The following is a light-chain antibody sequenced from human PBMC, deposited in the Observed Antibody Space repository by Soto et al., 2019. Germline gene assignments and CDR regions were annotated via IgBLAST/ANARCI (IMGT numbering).Light chain of an antibody. CDR2: EVS. J-gene: IGLJ3*02. CDR3: SSYAGSNKAV. CDR1: SSDVGNYNY. V-gene: IGLV2-8*01. Sequence: QSALTQPPSASGSPGQSVTISCTGSSSDVGNYNYVSWYQQYPGKAPKLMIYEVSRRPSGVPDRFSGSKSGNTASLTVSGLQAEDEAEYYCSSYAGSNKAVFGGGTKLTV.